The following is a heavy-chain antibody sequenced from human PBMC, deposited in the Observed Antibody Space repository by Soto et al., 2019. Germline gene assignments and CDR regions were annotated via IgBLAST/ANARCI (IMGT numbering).Heavy chain of an antibody. D-gene: IGHD6-19*01. J-gene: IGHJ4*02. CDR3: AHIVVAGLGYYFDY. CDR1: GFSLSSTRMA. Sequence: QITLKESGPTLVKPTQTLTLTCTFSGFSLSSTRMAVGWIRQPPGKALEWLALIYWDDDKRYSPFLKSMLTYTKDTSKNQVVLTMSNMDPVDTARYYCAHIVVAGLGYYFDYWGQGTLVTVSS. V-gene: IGHV2-5*02. CDR2: IYWDDDK.